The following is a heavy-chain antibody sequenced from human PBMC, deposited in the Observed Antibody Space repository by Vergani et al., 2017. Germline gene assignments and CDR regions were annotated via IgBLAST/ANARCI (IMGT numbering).Heavy chain of an antibody. D-gene: IGHD3-10*01. CDR1: GGSFSGYY. CDR2: INHSGST. J-gene: IGHJ3*02. V-gene: IGHV4-34*01. CDR3: ARVELHAFDI. Sequence: QVQLQQWGAGLLKPSETLSLTCAVYGGSFSGYYWSWIRQPPGKGLEWIGEINHSGSTNYNPSLKSRVTISVEPSKNQFSLKLSSVTAADTAVYYCARVELHAFDIWGQGTMVTVSS.